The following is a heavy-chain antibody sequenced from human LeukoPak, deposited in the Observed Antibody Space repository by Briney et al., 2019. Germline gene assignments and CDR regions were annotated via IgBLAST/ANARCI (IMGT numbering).Heavy chain of an antibody. J-gene: IGHJ4*02. CDR2: ISYDGSNK. V-gene: IGHV3-30*18. CDR3: AKGGGSFDY. D-gene: IGHD1-26*01. Sequence: QPGRSLRLSCAASGFTFSSYGMHWVRQAPGKGLEWVAVISYDGSNKYYADSVKGRFTISRDNSKHTLYLQMNSLRAEDTAVYYCAKGGGSFDYWGQGTLVTVSS. CDR1: GFTFSSYG.